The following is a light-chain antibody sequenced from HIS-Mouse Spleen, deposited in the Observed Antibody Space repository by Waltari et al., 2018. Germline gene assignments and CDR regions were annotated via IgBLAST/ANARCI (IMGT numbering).Light chain of an antibody. CDR2: RNN. CDR3: AAWDDSLSGHVV. Sequence: QSVLTQPPSASGTPGQRVTISCSGSSSNIGSNYVYWYQQLPGTAPKLLSYRNNQRPSGVPDRFSGSKSGTSASRAISGLRSEDEADYYCAAWDDSLSGHVVFGGGTKLTVL. J-gene: IGLJ2*01. V-gene: IGLV1-47*01. CDR1: SSNIGSNY.